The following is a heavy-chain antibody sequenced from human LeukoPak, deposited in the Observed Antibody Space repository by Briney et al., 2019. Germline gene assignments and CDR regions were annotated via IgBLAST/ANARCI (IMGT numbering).Heavy chain of an antibody. CDR3: ANSPSYSSGWFLN. Sequence: GMSLRLSCGASGFTFRDHYMTWIRQAPGKGLEWVSSISGSGSDKFYSNSVKGRFSVSRDNVKNSLYLELTTLRAGDTAVYYCANSPSYSSGWFLNWGQGVLVTVSS. CDR2: ISGSGSDK. V-gene: IGHV3-11*04. D-gene: IGHD6-19*01. J-gene: IGHJ4*02. CDR1: GFTFRDHY.